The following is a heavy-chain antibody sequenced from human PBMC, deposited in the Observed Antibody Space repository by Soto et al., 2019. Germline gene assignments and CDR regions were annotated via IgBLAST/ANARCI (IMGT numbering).Heavy chain of an antibody. CDR1: GFTFSNYW. Sequence: GSLRLSCAASGFTFSNYWMNWVRQAPGKGLEWVANVRQDGSVQHYVDSVKGRFTISRDNARNSLYLQMNSLRAEDTALYYCARDTTSTGGMDVWGQGTTVTVSS. D-gene: IGHD2-2*01. CDR3: ARDTTSTGGMDV. CDR2: VRQDGSVQ. V-gene: IGHV3-7*05. J-gene: IGHJ6*02.